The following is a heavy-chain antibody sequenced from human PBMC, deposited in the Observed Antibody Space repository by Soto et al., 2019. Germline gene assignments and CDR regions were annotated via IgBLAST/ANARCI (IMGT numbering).Heavy chain of an antibody. V-gene: IGHV4-59*01. Sequence: LSLTCTVSGGSISSYYWSWIRQPPGKGLEWIGYIYYSGSTNYNPSLKSRVTISVDTSKNQFSLKLSSVTAADTAVYYCAREYCSTTSCYTVPGPSPYGMDVWGQGTTVTVSS. CDR2: IYYSGST. J-gene: IGHJ6*02. CDR3: AREYCSTTSCYTVPGPSPYGMDV. D-gene: IGHD2-2*02. CDR1: GGSISSYY.